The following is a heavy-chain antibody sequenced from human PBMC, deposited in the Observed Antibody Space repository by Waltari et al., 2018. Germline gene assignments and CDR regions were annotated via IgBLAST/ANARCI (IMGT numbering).Heavy chain of an antibody. CDR1: GCSIRGGSYY. CDR2: IYTSGSA. Sequence: QVQLQESGPGLVKPSQTLSLTCSVSGCSIRGGSYYWTWIRQPAGKGLEWIGRIYTSGSAMYNPSLKSRVTISADTSTNQFSLELSSVTAADTAVYYCARDFWNLDYYYYGMDVWGQGTTVTVSS. V-gene: IGHV4-61*02. CDR3: ARDFWNLDYYYYGMDV. J-gene: IGHJ6*02. D-gene: IGHD3-3*01.